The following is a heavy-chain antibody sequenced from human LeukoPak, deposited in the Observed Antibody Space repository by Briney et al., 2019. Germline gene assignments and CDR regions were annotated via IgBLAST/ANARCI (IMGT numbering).Heavy chain of an antibody. Sequence: ASVRVSCTAAGYTFTGYYMHWVRQAPGQGLEWMGWINPNSGGTNYAQKFQGRVTMTRDTSISTAYMELSRLRSDDTAVYYCARDPSDKWFDPWGQGTLVTVSS. CDR3: ARDPSDKWFDP. D-gene: IGHD3-10*01. V-gene: IGHV1-2*02. CDR1: GYTFTGYY. J-gene: IGHJ5*02. CDR2: INPNSGGT.